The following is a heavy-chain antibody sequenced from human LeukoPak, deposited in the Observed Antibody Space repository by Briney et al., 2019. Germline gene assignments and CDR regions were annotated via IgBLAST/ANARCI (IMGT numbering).Heavy chain of an antibody. D-gene: IGHD2-2*01. CDR1: GGSFSGYY. J-gene: IGHJ5*02. V-gene: IGHV4-34*01. CDR3: ARGRRNVVVPAAWKHIQKGGACCWFDP. CDR2: INHSGST. Sequence: SETLSLTCAVYGGSFSGYYWSWIRQPPGKGLEWIGEINHSGSTNYNPSLKSRVTISVDTSKNQFSLKLSSVTAADTAVYYCARGRRNVVVPAAWKHIQKGGACCWFDPWGQGTLVTVSS.